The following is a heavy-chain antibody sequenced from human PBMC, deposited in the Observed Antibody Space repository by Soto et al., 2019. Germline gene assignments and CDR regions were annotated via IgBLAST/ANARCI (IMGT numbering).Heavy chain of an antibody. Sequence: GGSLRLSCAASGFTFSTFAMTWVRQAPGKGLEWVSSISGSDGNTYYAESVKGRFTISRDNARYTVYLQMNSLRADDTAIYYCAREIVYGALHLFDYWGQGALVTVSS. CDR2: ISGSDGNT. CDR1: GFTFSTFA. CDR3: AREIVYGALHLFDY. D-gene: IGHD3-10*01. V-gene: IGHV3-23*01. J-gene: IGHJ4*02.